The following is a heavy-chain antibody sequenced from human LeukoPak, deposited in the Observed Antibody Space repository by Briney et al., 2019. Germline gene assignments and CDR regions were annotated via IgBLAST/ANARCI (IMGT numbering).Heavy chain of an antibody. CDR1: GGSFSGYY. CDR2: INHSVST. J-gene: IGHJ4*02. D-gene: IGHD6-13*01. Sequence: SETLSLTCAVYGGSFSGYYWSCIRQPPGKGLEWIGEINHSVSTNYNPTLKSRVTISVDTSKNQFSLKLSSVTAADTAVYYCARRVYFDYWGQGTLVTVSS. V-gene: IGHV4-34*01. CDR3: ARRVYFDY.